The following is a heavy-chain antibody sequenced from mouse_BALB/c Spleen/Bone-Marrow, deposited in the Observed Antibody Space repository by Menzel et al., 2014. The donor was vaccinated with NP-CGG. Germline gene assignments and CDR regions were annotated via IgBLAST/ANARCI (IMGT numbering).Heavy chain of an antibody. CDR1: GYAFSSYW. J-gene: IGHJ4*01. Sequence: VQLQQSGAELVRPGSSVKISCKASGYAFSSYWMNWVKQRPGQGLEWIGQIYPGDGDTNYNGNFKDKATLTVDRSSSTAFMQISSLTSEDSAVYFCARWYRDPHFAMDYWGPGTSVTVSS. CDR2: IYPGDGDT. CDR3: ARWYRDPHFAMDY. D-gene: IGHD2-14*01. V-gene: IGHV1-80*01.